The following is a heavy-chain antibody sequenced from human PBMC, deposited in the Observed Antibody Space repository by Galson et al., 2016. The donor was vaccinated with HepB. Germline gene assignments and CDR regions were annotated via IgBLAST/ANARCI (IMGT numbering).Heavy chain of an antibody. D-gene: IGHD3-22*01. V-gene: IGHV3-7*01. Sequence: SLRLSCAASGFTFSSYEMIWVRQASGKGLEWVANINNDGVEKNYAGSVKGRFTISRDNAKNSLYLQMDSLRVEDTGFYYCARGEKGYSEGASWGQGTLVTVSS. CDR1: GFTFSSYE. CDR3: ARGEKGYSEGAS. CDR2: INNDGVEK. J-gene: IGHJ5*02.